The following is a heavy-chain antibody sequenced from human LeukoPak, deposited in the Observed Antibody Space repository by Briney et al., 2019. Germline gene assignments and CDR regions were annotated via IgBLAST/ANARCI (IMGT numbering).Heavy chain of an antibody. CDR3: AREPGYYYDSSGETDALDI. CDR1: GGSISSGDYY. CDR2: IYYSGST. Sequence: SETLSLTCTVSGGSISSGDYYWSWIRQPPGKGLEWIGYIYYSGSTYYNPSLKSRVTISVDTSKNQFSLKLSSVTAADTAVYYCAREPGYYYDSSGETDALDIWGQGTMVTVSS. D-gene: IGHD3-22*01. J-gene: IGHJ3*02. V-gene: IGHV4-30-4*08.